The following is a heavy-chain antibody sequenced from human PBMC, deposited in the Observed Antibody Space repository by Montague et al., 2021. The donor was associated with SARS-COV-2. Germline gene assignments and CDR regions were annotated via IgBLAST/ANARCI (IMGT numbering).Heavy chain of an antibody. D-gene: IGHD3-10*01. CDR2: IHYSGSA. J-gene: IGHJ3*02. CDR3: ARLESTRGVIIRGAFHI. V-gene: IGHV4-39*01. Sequence: SETLSLISSVSGDSINNSRYYWGWIRQPPGKGLEWIGTIHYSGSAYYXPSLKSRVTISVDTSKDQFSLKLNSVTATDTAVYYCARLESTRGVIIRGAFHIWGQGTKVTVSS. CDR1: GDSINNSRYY.